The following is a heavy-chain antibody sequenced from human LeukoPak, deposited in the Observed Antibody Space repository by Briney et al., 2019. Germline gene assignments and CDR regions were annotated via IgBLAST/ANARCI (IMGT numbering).Heavy chain of an antibody. CDR2: ISAYNGNT. J-gene: IGHJ4*02. CDR1: GYTFTSYG. CDR3: AKDVVVTAIISPLDY. D-gene: IGHD2-21*02. Sequence: WASVKVSCKASGYTFTSYGISWVRQAPGQGLEWMGWISAYNGNTNYAQKLQGRVTMTTDTSTSTAYMELRSLRSDDTAVYYCAKDVVVTAIISPLDYWGQGTLVTVSS. V-gene: IGHV1-18*01.